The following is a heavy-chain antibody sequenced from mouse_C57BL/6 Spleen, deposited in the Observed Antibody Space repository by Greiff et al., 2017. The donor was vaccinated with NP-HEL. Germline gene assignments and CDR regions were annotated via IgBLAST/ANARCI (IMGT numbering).Heavy chain of an antibody. V-gene: IGHV7-3*01. Sequence: EVKLMESGGGLVQPGGSLSLSCAASGFTFTDYYMSWVRQPPGKALEWLGFIRNKANGYTTEYSASVKGRFTISRDNSQSILYLQMNALRAEDSATYHCARSGYYYGSSPWFAYWGQGTLVTVSA. CDR1: GFTFTDYY. CDR2: IRNKANGYTT. D-gene: IGHD1-1*01. J-gene: IGHJ3*01. CDR3: ARSGYYYGSSPWFAY.